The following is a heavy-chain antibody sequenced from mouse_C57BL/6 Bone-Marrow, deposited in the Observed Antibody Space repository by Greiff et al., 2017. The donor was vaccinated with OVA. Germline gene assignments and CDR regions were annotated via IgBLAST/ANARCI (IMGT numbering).Heavy chain of an antibody. CDR3: ARRGNYPMDY. J-gene: IGHJ4*01. CDR2: INPSTGGT. D-gene: IGHD2-1*01. V-gene: IGHV1-42*01. Sequence: EVQLQQSGPELVKPGASVKISCKASGYSFTGYYMNWVKQSPEKSLEWIGEINPSTGGTTYNQKFKAKATLTVDKSSSTAYMQLKSLTSEDSAVYYCARRGNYPMDYWGQGTSVTVSS. CDR1: GYSFTGYY.